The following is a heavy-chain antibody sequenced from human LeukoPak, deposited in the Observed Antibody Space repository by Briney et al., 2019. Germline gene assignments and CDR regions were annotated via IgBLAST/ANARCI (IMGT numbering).Heavy chain of an antibody. V-gene: IGHV1-2*02. CDR2: INPNSGGT. Sequence: ASVKVSCKASGYTFTGYYMHWVRQAPGQGLEWMGWINPNSGGTNYAQKFQGRVTMTRDTSISTAYMELSRLRSDDTAVYYCARLDTTSGSYSFYYYYGMDVWGQGTTVTVSS. J-gene: IGHJ6*02. CDR3: ARLDTTSGSYSFYYYYGMDV. D-gene: IGHD1-26*01. CDR1: GYTFTGYY.